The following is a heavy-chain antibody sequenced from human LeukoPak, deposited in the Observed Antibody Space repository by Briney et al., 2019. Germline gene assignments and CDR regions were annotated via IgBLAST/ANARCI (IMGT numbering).Heavy chain of an antibody. CDR3: VKNYYGSETYTGYYFYGMDV. CDR2: ISPNGGRT. Sequence: GGSLRLSCSASGFTFSIYGMHWVRQAPGKGLEYVSAISPNGGRTYYADTVKGRFTISRDNSKNTLYLQMSTLRVEDTAVCYCVKNYYGSETYTGYYFYGMDVWGQGTTVTVSS. D-gene: IGHD3-10*01. V-gene: IGHV3-64D*06. CDR1: GFTFSIYG. J-gene: IGHJ6*02.